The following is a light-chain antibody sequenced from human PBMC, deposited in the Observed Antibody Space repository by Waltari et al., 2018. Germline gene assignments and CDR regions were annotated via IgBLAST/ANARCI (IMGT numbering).Light chain of an antibody. CDR2: EVS. CDR3: SSYTSSSTVV. CDR1: SRDVGGYTY. V-gene: IGLV2-14*01. Sequence: QSALTQPASVSGSPGQSITISCTGTSRDVGGYTYVSWYQQHPGKAPKLMSYEVSNRPSGVSNRFSGSKSGNTASLTSSGLQAEDEADYYCSSYTSSSTVVFGGGTKLTVL. J-gene: IGLJ2*01.